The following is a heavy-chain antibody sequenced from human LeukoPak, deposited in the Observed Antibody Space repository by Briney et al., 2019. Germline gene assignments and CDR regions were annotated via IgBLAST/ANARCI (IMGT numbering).Heavy chain of an antibody. CDR1: GGSVSSGSYY. V-gene: IGHV4-30-2*01. Sequence: SETLSLTCTVSGGSVSSGSYYWSWIRQPPGKGLEWIGYIYHSGSTYYNPSLKSRVTISVDRSKNQFSLKLSSVTAADTAVYYCARGWGGYFDYWGQGTLVTVSS. D-gene: IGHD3-3*01. CDR3: ARGWGGYFDY. J-gene: IGHJ4*02. CDR2: IYHSGST.